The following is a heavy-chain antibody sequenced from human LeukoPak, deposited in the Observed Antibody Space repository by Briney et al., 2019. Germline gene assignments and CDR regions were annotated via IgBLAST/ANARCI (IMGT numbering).Heavy chain of an antibody. CDR3: ARHGPSRIMATISFIDY. V-gene: IGHV4-59*08. CDR1: GGSISSYY. D-gene: IGHD5-12*01. Sequence: SETLSLTCTVSGGSISSYYWSWIRQPPGKGLEWIGYIYYSGSTNYNPSLKSRVTISVDTSENQFSLKLSSVTAADTAVYYCARHGPSRIMATISFIDYWGQGTLVTVSS. CDR2: IYYSGST. J-gene: IGHJ4*02.